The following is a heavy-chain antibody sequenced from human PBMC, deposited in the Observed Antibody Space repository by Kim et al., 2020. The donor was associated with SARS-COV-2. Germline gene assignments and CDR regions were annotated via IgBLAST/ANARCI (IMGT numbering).Heavy chain of an antibody. Sequence: GGSLRLSCAASGFTFSSYAMSWVRQAPGKGLEWVSAISGSGGSTYYADSVKGRFTISRDNSKNTLYLQMNSLRAEDTAVYYCAKVLPARSPVPYGMDVWGQGTTVTVSS. CDR3: AKVLPARSPVPYGMDV. V-gene: IGHV3-23*01. CDR2: ISGSGGST. J-gene: IGHJ6*02. D-gene: IGHD6-6*01. CDR1: GFTFSSYA.